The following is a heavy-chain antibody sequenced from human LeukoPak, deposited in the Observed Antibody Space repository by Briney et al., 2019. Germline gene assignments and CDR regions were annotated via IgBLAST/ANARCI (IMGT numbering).Heavy chain of an antibody. Sequence: GGSLRLSCAASRFTFSNYWMSWVRQAPGKGLECVASINQDGSGKYYVDSVKGRFTISRDNAKNSLYLQMNSLRAEDTAVYYCVGYGGNSFWGQGTLVTVSS. CDR1: RFTFSNYW. J-gene: IGHJ4*02. V-gene: IGHV3-7*01. D-gene: IGHD4-23*01. CDR2: INQDGSGK. CDR3: VGYGGNSF.